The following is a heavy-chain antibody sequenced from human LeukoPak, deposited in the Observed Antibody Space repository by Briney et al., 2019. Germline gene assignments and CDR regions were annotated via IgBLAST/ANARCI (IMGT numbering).Heavy chain of an antibody. D-gene: IGHD1-7*01. Sequence: SETLSLTCTVAGGSISSYYCSWIRQPPGKGLEWIGYIYYSGSTNYHPSLKSRVTISVDTSKNQFSLKLSSVTAADTAVYYCARGSYNWNYEGYFDYWGQGTLVTVSS. V-gene: IGHV4-59*01. CDR1: GGSISSYY. CDR2: IYYSGST. CDR3: ARGSYNWNYEGYFDY. J-gene: IGHJ4*02.